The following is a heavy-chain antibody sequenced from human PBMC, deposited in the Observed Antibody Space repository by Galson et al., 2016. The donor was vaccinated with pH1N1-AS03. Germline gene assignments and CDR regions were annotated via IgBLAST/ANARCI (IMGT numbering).Heavy chain of an antibody. CDR2: ISGADLST. CDR1: GFTFSTYA. Sequence: SLRLSCAASGFTFSTYAMSWVRQAPGKGLEWVSSISGADLSTYYADSVKGRFTVSRDNSKNTLYLQMNGLRAEDTAIYYCANPRAPGTTMVTRLDYWGQGILVTVSS. V-gene: IGHV3-23*01. J-gene: IGHJ4*02. D-gene: IGHD5-18*01. CDR3: ANPRAPGTTMVTRLDY.